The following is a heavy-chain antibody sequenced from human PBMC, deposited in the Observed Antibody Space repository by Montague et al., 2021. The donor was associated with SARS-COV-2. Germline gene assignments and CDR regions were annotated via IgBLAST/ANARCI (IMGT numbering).Heavy chain of an antibody. D-gene: IGHD1-26*01. J-gene: IGHJ4*02. Sequence: TLSLTCTVSGGSVATGEYFWNWIRQPAGKGLEWIGRVYTSGSTTYIPSLNSRLTISLDTSKNRISLNLSSVTATDTAVYYCARTSGSCYPGHFDSWGQGTLVTVSS. CDR2: VYTSGST. CDR3: ARTSGSCYPGHFDS. CDR1: GGSVATGEYF. V-gene: IGHV4-61*02.